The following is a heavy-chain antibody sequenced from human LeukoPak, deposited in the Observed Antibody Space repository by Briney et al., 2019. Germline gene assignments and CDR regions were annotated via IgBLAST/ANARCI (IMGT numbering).Heavy chain of an antibody. V-gene: IGHV2-5*02. J-gene: IGHJ4*02. CDR1: GFSISTRGVG. Sequence: SGPTLVNPTQTLTLALAFSGFSISTRGVGVGWIRQPPGKALEWLALVYWDDDNRYNPSLQSRLTITKDTSKNQVVLTLNAVEPVDTGTYYGAHGYCRAGDCYDAFDYWCQGTLVTVSS. CDR3: AHGYCRAGDCYDAFDY. D-gene: IGHD2-21*02. CDR2: VYWDDDN.